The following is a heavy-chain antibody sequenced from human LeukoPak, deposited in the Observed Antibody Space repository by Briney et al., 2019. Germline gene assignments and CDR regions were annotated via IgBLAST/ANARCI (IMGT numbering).Heavy chain of an antibody. J-gene: IGHJ4*02. V-gene: IGHV4-34*01. CDR1: GFTVSSNY. CDR2: INHSGST. D-gene: IGHD4-23*01. Sequence: GSLRLSCAASGFTVSSNYMSWVRQAPGKGLEWIGEINHSGSTNYNPSLKSRVTISVDTSKNQFSLKLSSVTAADTAVYYCARLRWSGFDYWGQGTLVTVSS. CDR3: ARLRWSGFDY.